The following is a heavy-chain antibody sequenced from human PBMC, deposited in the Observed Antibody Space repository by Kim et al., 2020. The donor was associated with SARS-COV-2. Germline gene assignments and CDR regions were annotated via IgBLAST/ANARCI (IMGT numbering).Heavy chain of an antibody. CDR2: IKQDGSEK. Sequence: GGSLRLSCAASGFTFSSYWMSWVRQAPGKGLEWVANIKQDGSEKYYVDSVKGRFTISRDNAKNSLYLQMNSLRAEDTAVYYCASGEAARRGLRLYYYYGMDVWGQGTTVTVSS. CDR3: ASGEAARRGLRLYYYYGMDV. J-gene: IGHJ6*02. D-gene: IGHD6-6*01. V-gene: IGHV3-7*01. CDR1: GFTFSSYW.